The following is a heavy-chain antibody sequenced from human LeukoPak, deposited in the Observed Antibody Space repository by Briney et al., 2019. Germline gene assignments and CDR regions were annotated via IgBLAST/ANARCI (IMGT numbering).Heavy chain of an antibody. Sequence: PGGSLRLSCAASGFTFSSYAMHWGRQATGKGLEWVAVISYDGSNKYYADSVKGRFTISRDNSKNTLYLQMNSLRAEDTAVYYCAKELVVPAARGPKHLYYFDYWGQGTLVTVSS. CDR1: GFTFSSYA. V-gene: IGHV3-30*04. CDR2: ISYDGSNK. CDR3: AKELVVPAARGPKHLYYFDY. J-gene: IGHJ4*02. D-gene: IGHD2-2*01.